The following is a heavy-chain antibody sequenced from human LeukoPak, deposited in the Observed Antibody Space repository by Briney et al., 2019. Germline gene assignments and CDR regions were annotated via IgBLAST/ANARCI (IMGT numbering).Heavy chain of an antibody. CDR3: ARDFGGSRDY. Sequence: GGSLRLSCAASGFTFSSYWMHWVRQAPGKGLVWVLRINSDGSTINYADSVKGRFTISRDNAKNTLYLQMNSLRAEDTAVYYCARDFGGSRDYWGQGTLVTVSS. CDR1: GFTFSSYW. CDR2: INSDGSTI. J-gene: IGHJ4*02. D-gene: IGHD3-10*01. V-gene: IGHV3-74*01.